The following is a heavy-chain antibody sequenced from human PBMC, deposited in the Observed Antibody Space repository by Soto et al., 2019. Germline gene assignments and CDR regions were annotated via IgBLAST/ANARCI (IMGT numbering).Heavy chain of an antibody. Sequence: QVQLVESGGGVVQPGRSLRLSCAASGFSFSNNGMHWVRQAPGKGLEWVAIISYDGSNKYYADSVKGRFTISRDNSKNTLYLRMNSLRVEDTAVYYCAKDRVESGLGEIDYWGQGTLVTVSS. CDR3: AKDRVESGLGEIDY. V-gene: IGHV3-30*18. CDR2: ISYDGSNK. D-gene: IGHD3-16*01. CDR1: GFSFSNNG. J-gene: IGHJ4*02.